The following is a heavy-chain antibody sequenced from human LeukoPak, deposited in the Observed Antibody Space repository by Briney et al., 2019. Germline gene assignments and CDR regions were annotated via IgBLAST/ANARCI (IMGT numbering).Heavy chain of an antibody. Sequence: GGSLRLSCTASGFTVSSSYMTWVRQAPGKGLEWVSVIYSGGSTYYADSVKGRFTISRDNSKNTLYLQMNSLRAEDTAVYYCARDHERGYSYGLDYWGQGTLVTVSS. CDR1: GFTVSSSY. CDR2: IYSGGST. V-gene: IGHV3-53*01. CDR3: ARDHERGYSYGLDY. J-gene: IGHJ4*02. D-gene: IGHD5-18*01.